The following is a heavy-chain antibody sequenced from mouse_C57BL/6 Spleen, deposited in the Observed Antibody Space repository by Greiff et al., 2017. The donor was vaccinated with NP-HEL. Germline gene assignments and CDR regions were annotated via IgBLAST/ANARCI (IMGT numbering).Heavy chain of an antibody. V-gene: IGHV1-20*01. CDR3: ARGGPGFAY. CDR2: INPYNGDT. J-gene: IGHJ3*01. CDR1: GYSFTGYF. Sequence: EVKLQESGPELVKPGDSVKISCKASGYSFTGYFMNWVMQSHGKSLEWIGRINPYNGDTFYNQKFKGKATLTVDKSSSTAHMELRSLTSEDSAVYYCARGGPGFAYWGRGTLVTVSA.